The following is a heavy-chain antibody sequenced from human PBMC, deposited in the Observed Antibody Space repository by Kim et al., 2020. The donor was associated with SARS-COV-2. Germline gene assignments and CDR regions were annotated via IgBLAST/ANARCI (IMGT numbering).Heavy chain of an antibody. V-gene: IGHV3-7*01. D-gene: IGHD2-21*01. CDR3: TSGHYSA. J-gene: IGHJ5*02. CDR2: DGSAE. Sequence: DGSAENYVDSVKGRFIISRDNARNSFFLQMTSLRSGDTAVYFCTSGHYSAWGQGTLVTVST.